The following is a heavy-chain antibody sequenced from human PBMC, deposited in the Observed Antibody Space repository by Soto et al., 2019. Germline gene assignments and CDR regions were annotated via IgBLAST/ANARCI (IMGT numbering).Heavy chain of an antibody. Sequence: ASVKVSCKASGYTFTSYAMNWVRQAPGQGLEWMGWINTNTGNPTYAQGFTGRFVFSLDTSVSTAYLQICSLKAEDTAVYYCARDVIVATTERGYYYYGMDVRGQGTTVTVSS. CDR2: INTNTGNP. J-gene: IGHJ6*02. CDR3: ARDVIVATTERGYYYYGMDV. V-gene: IGHV7-4-1*01. CDR1: GYTFTSYA. D-gene: IGHD5-12*01.